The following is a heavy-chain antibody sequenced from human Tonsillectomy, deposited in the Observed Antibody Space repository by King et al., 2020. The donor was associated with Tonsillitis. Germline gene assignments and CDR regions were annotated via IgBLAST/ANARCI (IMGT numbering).Heavy chain of an antibody. CDR3: ASVWVVSGVVAYDI. CDR1: GFTFSTYS. CDR2: ITSSSKYI. V-gene: IGHV3-21*01. Sequence: VQLVESGGGLVKPGGSLRLSCAASGFTFSTYSLLWVRQAPGKALEWVSSITSSSKYIYYADSMEGRCTISRDNAKNSLYLQMNSLRVEDTAMYYCASVWVVSGVVAYDIWGQGTMVTVSS. D-gene: IGHD3-10*01. J-gene: IGHJ3*02.